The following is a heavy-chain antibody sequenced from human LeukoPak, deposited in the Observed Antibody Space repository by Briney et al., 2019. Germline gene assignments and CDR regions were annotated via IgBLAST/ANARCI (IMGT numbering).Heavy chain of an antibody. J-gene: IGHJ4*02. CDR1: GGSFSGYY. CDR2: INHSGST. CDR3: ATGGRHSYGSGRHQQNPFDH. D-gene: IGHD3-10*01. Sequence: SETLSLTCAVYGGSFSGYYWSWIRQPPGKGLEWIGEINHSGSTNYNPSLKSRVTISVDTSKNQFSLKLSSVTAADTAVYYCATGGRHSYGSGRHQQNPFDHWGQGTPVTVSS. V-gene: IGHV4-34*01.